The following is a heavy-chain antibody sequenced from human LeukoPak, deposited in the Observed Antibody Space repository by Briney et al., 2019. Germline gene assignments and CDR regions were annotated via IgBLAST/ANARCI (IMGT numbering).Heavy chain of an antibody. Sequence: GGSLRLSCAASGFTFSSYSMNWVRQAPGKGLEWVSYISSSSSTIYYADSVKGRFTISRDNSKNTLYLQMNSLRAEDTAVYYCARDIVVVTSWYFDYWGQGTLVTVSS. D-gene: IGHD2-21*02. CDR2: ISSSSSTI. CDR3: ARDIVVVTSWYFDY. J-gene: IGHJ4*02. V-gene: IGHV3-48*01. CDR1: GFTFSSYS.